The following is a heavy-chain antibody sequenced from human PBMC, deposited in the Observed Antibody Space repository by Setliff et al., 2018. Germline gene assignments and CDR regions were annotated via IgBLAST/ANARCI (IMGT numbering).Heavy chain of an antibody. CDR1: GYTFTSYG. CDR3: ARKARGGYEGSYYYYYGMDV. CDR2: ISAYNGNT. J-gene: IGHJ6*02. D-gene: IGHD5-12*01. Sequence: ASVKVSCKASGYTFTSYGISWVRQAPGQGLEWMGWISAYNGNTNYAQKLQGRVTMTTDTSTSTAYMELRSLRSDDTAVYYCARKARGGYEGSYYYYYGMDVWGQGTTVTVSS. V-gene: IGHV1-18*01.